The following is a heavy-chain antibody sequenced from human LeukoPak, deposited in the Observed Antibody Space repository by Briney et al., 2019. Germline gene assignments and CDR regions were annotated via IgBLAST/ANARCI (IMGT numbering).Heavy chain of an antibody. D-gene: IGHD5-12*01. J-gene: IGHJ4*02. Sequence: SVKVSCKASGGTFSSYAISWVRQAPGQGLEWMGGIIPIFGTANYAQKFQGRVTITADESTSTAYMELSSLRSEDTAVYYCARARGYSGYEPYTYFDYWGQGTLVTVSS. CDR2: IIPIFGTA. V-gene: IGHV1-69*13. CDR3: ARARGYSGYEPYTYFDY. CDR1: GGTFSSYA.